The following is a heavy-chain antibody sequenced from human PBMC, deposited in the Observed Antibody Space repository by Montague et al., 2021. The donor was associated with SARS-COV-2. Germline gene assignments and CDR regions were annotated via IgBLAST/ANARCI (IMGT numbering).Heavy chain of an antibody. V-gene: IGHV2-70*18. CDR2: IDWDDDK. J-gene: IGHJ6*02. CDR3: ARLRVEMATMIGNYYYYGMDV. CDR1: GGSISSYYW. Sequence: TLSLTCTVSGGSISSYYWSWIRQPPGKALEWLALIDWDDDKYYSTSLKTRLTISKDTSKNQVVLTMTNLDPVDTATYCARLRVEMATMIGNYYYYGMDVWGQGTTVTVSS. D-gene: IGHD5-24*01.